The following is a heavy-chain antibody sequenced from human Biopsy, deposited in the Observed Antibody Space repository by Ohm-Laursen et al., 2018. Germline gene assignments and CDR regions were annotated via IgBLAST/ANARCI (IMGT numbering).Heavy chain of an antibody. CDR2: ISDTGTT. Sequence: GTLSLTCTVSGGSIGGSGDYWSWIRQPPGKGLEWIGDISDTGTTNYNPSLRGRVAMSVDTSKNQFCLQLTSVSAADTAMLFCARLFRLDDYWNDDPPDGFDVWGQGTMVTVSS. CDR3: ARLFRLDDYWNDDPPDGFDV. CDR1: GGSIGGSGDY. J-gene: IGHJ3*01. D-gene: IGHD3-3*01. V-gene: IGHV4-61*08.